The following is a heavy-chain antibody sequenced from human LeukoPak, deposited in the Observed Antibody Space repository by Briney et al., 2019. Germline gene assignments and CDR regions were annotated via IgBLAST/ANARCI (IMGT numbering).Heavy chain of an antibody. V-gene: IGHV3-11*04. J-gene: IGHJ4*02. CDR2: ISSSGSTI. D-gene: IGHD1-26*01. Sequence: GGSLRLSCAASGFTFSDYYMSWIRQAPGKGLEWVSYISSSGSTIYYADSVKGRFTISRDNAKNSLYLQINSLRAEDTAVYYCAREMQWELLFDYWGQGTLVTVSS. CDR1: GFTFSDYY. CDR3: AREMQWELLFDY.